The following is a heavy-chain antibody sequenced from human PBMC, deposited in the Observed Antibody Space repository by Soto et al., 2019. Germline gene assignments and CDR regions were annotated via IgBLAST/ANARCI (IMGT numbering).Heavy chain of an antibody. CDR3: AKGVPGIAVAGTGYFQH. CDR2: ISSSSSTI. Sequence: GGSLRLSCAASGFTFSSYSMNWVRQAPGKGLEWVSYISSSSSTIYYADSVKGRFTISRDNAKNSLYLQMNSLRAEDTAVYYCAKGVPGIAVAGTGYFQHWGQAPWSPSP. CDR1: GFTFSSYS. D-gene: IGHD6-19*01. V-gene: IGHV3-48*01. J-gene: IGHJ1*01.